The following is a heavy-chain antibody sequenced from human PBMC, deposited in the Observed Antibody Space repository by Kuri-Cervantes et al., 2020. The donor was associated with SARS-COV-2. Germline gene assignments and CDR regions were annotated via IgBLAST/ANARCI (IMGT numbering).Heavy chain of an antibody. Sequence: GESLKISCVASGFTFSNYVIHWVRQAPGKGLEWVAVIWYDGENEYYAGSVKGRFTISRDNSKNTASLHMNSLRAEDTAMYYCARGAANYYYMDVWGKGTTVTVSS. J-gene: IGHJ6*03. V-gene: IGHV3-33*08. CDR3: ARGAANYYYMDV. CDR2: IWYDGENE. CDR1: GFTFSNYV. D-gene: IGHD3-16*01.